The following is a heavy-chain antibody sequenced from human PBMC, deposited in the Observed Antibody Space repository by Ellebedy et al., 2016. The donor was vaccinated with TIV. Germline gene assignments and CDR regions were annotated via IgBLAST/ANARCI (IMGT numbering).Heavy chain of an antibody. CDR2: MYSSGSS. V-gene: IGHV4-59*01. J-gene: IGHJ4*02. Sequence: MPSETLSLTCTLPGGSIRNYYCTWILQPPGKGMDWIGHMYSSGSSNYNPSLKSRVTMSIDTSKNQFSLKMSSVTAADTAVYYCAASESADSDYWGPGTLVTVSS. CDR3: AASESADSDY. D-gene: IGHD2-2*01. CDR1: GGSIRNYY.